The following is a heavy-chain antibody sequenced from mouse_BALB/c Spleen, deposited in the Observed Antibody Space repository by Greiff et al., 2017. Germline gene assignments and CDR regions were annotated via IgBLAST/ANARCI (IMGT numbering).Heavy chain of an antibody. CDR2: ISDGGSYT. CDR3: ARGGYGNYPMDY. V-gene: IGHV5-4*02. CDR1: GFTFSDYY. J-gene: IGHJ4*01. D-gene: IGHD2-1*01. Sequence: EVKLVESGGGLVKPGGSLKLSCAASGFTFSDYYMYWVRQTPEKRLEWVATISDGGSYTYYPDSVKGRFTISRDNAKNKLYLQMSSLKSEDTAMYYCARGGYGNYPMDYWGQGTSVTVSS.